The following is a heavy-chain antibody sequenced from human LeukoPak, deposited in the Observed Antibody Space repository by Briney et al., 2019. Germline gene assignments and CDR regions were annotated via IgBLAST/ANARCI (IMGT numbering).Heavy chain of an antibody. CDR3: ARERGGSYLYYFDY. CDR1: GGTFSSYA. Sequence: ASVKVSCKASGGTFSSYAISWVRQAPGQGLEWMGRIIPIFGIANYAQKFQGRVTITADKSTSTAYMELSSLRSEDTAVYYCARERGGSYLYYFDYWGQGTLVTVSS. CDR2: IIPIFGIA. J-gene: IGHJ4*02. D-gene: IGHD1-26*01. V-gene: IGHV1-69*04.